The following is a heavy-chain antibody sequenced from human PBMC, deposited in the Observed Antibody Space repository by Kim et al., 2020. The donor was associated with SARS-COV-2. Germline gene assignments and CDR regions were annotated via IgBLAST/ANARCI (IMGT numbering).Heavy chain of an antibody. D-gene: IGHD2-8*01. Sequence: SETLSLTCTVSGGSISSSSYYWGWIRQPPGKGLEWIGSIYYSGSTYYNPSLKSRVTISVDTSKNQFSLKLSSVTAADTAVYYCARRVMGSFDYWGQGTLVTVSS. CDR1: GGSISSSSYY. CDR2: IYYSGST. J-gene: IGHJ4*02. CDR3: ARRVMGSFDY. V-gene: IGHV4-39*01.